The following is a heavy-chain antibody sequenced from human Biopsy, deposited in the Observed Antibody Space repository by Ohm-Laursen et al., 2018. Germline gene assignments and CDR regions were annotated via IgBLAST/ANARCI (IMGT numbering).Heavy chain of an antibody. CDR2: IIPILRTT. CDR3: AREAIGYQLPCDD. J-gene: IGHJ4*02. Sequence: SSVKVSCKTSTGTFDSYGVTWVRQAPGQGLEWMGRIIPILRTTTYAPKFQGRVTFTADKSSSTAYLELSSLTSEDAAMFYCAREAIGYQLPCDDWGQGTLVTVSS. D-gene: IGHD2-15*01. CDR1: TGTFDSYG. V-gene: IGHV1-69*04.